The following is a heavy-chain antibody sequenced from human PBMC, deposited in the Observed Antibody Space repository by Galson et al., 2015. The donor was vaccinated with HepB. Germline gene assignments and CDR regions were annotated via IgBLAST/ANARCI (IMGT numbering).Heavy chain of an antibody. CDR1: GGPVSSGSYY. J-gene: IGHJ4*02. Sequence: QVKLQESGPGLVKPSETLSLTCTVSGGPVSSGSYYWSWIRQPPGKGLEWIGYIYYSGSTNYNPSLKSRVTISVDTSKNQFSLKLSSVTAADTAVYYCARDRGYRDYWGQGTLVTVSS. CDR3: ARDRGYRDY. V-gene: IGHV4-61*01. D-gene: IGHD5-18*01. CDR2: IYYSGST.